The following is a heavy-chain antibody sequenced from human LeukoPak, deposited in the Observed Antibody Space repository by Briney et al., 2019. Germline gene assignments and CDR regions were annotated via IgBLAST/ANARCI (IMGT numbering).Heavy chain of an antibody. V-gene: IGHV5-51*01. CDR2: IYPGDSDT. D-gene: IGHD3-10*01. Sequence: IIYPGDSDTRYSSSFQGHVTISADKSISTAYLQWSSLKASDTAMYYCARHETYYYGADAWGQGTLVTVSS. CDR3: ARHETYYYGADA. J-gene: IGHJ5*02.